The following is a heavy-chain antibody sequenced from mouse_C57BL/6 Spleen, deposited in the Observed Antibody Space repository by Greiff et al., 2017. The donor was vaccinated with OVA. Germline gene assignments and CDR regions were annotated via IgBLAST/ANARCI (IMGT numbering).Heavy chain of an antibody. J-gene: IGHJ3*01. V-gene: IGHV14-4*01. CDR1: GFNIKDDY. CDR3: TLYYCGSSYWFAY. Sequence: VQLQQSGAELVRPGASVKLSCTASGFNIKDDYMHWVKQRPEQGLEWIGWIDPENGDTEYASKFQGKATITADTSSNTAYLQLSSLTSEDTAVYYCTLYYCGSSYWFAYWGQGTLVTVSA. CDR2: IDPENGDT. D-gene: IGHD1-1*01.